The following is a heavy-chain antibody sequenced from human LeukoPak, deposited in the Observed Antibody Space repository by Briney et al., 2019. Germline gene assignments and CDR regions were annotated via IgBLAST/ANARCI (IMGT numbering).Heavy chain of an antibody. V-gene: IGHV1-69*05. J-gene: IGHJ4*02. CDR2: IIPIFGTA. CDR3: ASDSYYYHSSGYYYFGV. D-gene: IGHD3-22*01. Sequence: SVKVSCKASGGTFSSYAISWVRQAPGQGLEWMGRIIPIFGTANYAQKFQGRVTITTDESTSTAYMELSSLRSEDTAVYYCASDSYYYHSSGYYYFGVWGQGTLVTVSS. CDR1: GGTFSSYA.